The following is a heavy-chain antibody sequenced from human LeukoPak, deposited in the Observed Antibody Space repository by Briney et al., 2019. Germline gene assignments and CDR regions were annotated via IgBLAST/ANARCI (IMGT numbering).Heavy chain of an antibody. CDR2: INPNSGGT. V-gene: IGHV1-2*06. Sequence: GASVKVSCKASGYTFTGYYMHWVRQAPGQGLEWMGRINPNSGGTNYAQKFQGRVTITRDTSISTAYMELSRLRSDDTAVYYCARVPSIAAAPYYMDVWGKGTTVTVSS. D-gene: IGHD6-13*01. CDR1: GYTFTGYY. CDR3: ARVPSIAAAPYYMDV. J-gene: IGHJ6*03.